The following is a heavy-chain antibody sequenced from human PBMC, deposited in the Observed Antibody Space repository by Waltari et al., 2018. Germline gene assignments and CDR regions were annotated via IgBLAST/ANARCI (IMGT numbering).Heavy chain of an antibody. CDR3: AANYTYYDFWSGYYEDY. CDR2: ISSSSSTI. D-gene: IGHD3-3*01. Sequence: EVQLVESGGGLVQPGGSLRLSCAASGFTFSSYSMNWVRQAPGKGLEWVSYISSSSSTIYYADSVKGRFTISRDNAKNSLYLQMNSLRAEDTAVYYCAANYTYYDFWSGYYEDYWGQGTLVTVSS. V-gene: IGHV3-48*01. J-gene: IGHJ4*02. CDR1: GFTFSSYS.